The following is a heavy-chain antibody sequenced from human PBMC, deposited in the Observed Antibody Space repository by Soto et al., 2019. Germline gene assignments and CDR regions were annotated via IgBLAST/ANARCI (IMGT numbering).Heavy chain of an antibody. CDR1: GFTFSRYA. CDR3: ARGSNSYHFDY. CDR2: ISSNGGST. J-gene: IGHJ4*02. D-gene: IGHD1-26*01. Sequence: EVQLVESGGGLVQPGGSLRRSCAGSGFTFSRYAMHWVRQAPGEGLEYVSAISSNGGSTDYANSVKGRFTISRDNSKNTLYLQLGSLRAEDMAVYYCARGSNSYHFDYWGQGALVTVSS. V-gene: IGHV3-64*01.